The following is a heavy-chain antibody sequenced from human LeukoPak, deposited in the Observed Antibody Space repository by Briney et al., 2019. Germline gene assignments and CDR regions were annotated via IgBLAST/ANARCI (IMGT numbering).Heavy chain of an antibody. CDR3: AKDMAGYGYGYVEVLYYYGMDV. J-gene: IGHJ6*02. CDR2: ISGDGGST. CDR1: GFTFDDYA. V-gene: IGHV3-43*02. D-gene: IGHD5-18*01. Sequence: GGSLRLSCAASGFTFDDYAMHWVRQAPGKGLEWVSLISGDGGSTYYADSVKGRFTISRDNSKDSLYLQMNSLRTEDTALYYCAKDMAGYGYGYVEVLYYYGMDVWGQGTTVTVSS.